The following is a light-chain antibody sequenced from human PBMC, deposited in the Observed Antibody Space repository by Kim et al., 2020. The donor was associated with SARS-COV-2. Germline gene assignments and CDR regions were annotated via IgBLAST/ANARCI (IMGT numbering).Light chain of an antibody. V-gene: IGKV1-39*01. J-gene: IGKJ2*01. CDR2: AAS. CDR1: QSISTY. CDR3: QQSYSTPYT. Sequence: SASVGDRVTITCRASQSISTYLNWYQQKPGKAPKLLIYAASSLQSGVPSSFSGSGSGTDFILTISSLQPKDFATYYCQQSYSTPYTFGQGTKLEI.